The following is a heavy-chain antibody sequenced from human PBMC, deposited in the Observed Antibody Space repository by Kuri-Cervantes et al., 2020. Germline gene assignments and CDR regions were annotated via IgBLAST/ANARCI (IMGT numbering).Heavy chain of an antibody. J-gene: IGHJ6*03. CDR3: ARDGGLRFLEWSQSVDYYMDV. V-gene: IGHV3-53*01. Sequence: GGSLRLSCAASGFIFSSNYMSWVRQAPGKGLECVSVIFAEGDTYYADSVKGRFTISRDNAKNSLYLQMNSLRAEDTAVYYCARDGGLRFLEWSQSVDYYMDVWGKGTTVTVSS. CDR1: GFIFSSNY. CDR2: IFAEGDT. D-gene: IGHD3-3*01.